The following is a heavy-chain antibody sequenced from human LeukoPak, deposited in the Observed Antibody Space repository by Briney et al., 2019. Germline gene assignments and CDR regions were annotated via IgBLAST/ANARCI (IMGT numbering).Heavy chain of an antibody. V-gene: IGHV3-23*01. CDR2: ISGSGGYT. Sequence: QPGGSLRLSCAASGFTFSNYAMSWVRQAPGKGLEWVSAISGSGGYTYYADSVKGRFTISRDNSKNTLYLQMNSLRAEDTAVYFRAKDFDVDTAIISYFDCWGQGTLVTVSS. CDR1: GFTFSNYA. D-gene: IGHD5-18*01. J-gene: IGHJ4*02. CDR3: AKDFDVDTAIISYFDC.